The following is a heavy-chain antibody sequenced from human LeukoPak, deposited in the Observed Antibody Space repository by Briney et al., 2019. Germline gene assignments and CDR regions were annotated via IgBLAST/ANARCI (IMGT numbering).Heavy chain of an antibody. CDR1: GFTFSNYW. J-gene: IGHJ3*02. CDR2: TNSDGSGI. D-gene: IGHD2/OR15-2a*01. CDR3: ARRSIDYAFDI. V-gene: IGHV3-74*01. Sequence: PGGSLRLSCAASGFTFSNYWMHWVRQAPGKGLVWVSRTNSDGSGITYADSVKGRFTISRDNAKNTLYLQMNSLRAEDTAMYFCARRSIDYAFDIWGQGTMVTVTP.